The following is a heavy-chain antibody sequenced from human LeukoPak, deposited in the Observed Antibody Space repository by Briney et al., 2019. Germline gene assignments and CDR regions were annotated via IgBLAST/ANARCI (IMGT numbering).Heavy chain of an antibody. D-gene: IGHD3-16*01. CDR1: GFIFSDYW. CDR3: ARGGRYAYFLDY. Sequence: GGSLSLSCAASGFIFSDYWMHWVRQGPGKGLVWVSRIKSDGSSTSYAESVKGRFTISRDNAKNTVYVHMNSLRDEDTAVYYCARGGRYAYFLDYWGQGTLVTVSS. J-gene: IGHJ4*02. CDR2: IKSDGSST. V-gene: IGHV3-74*01.